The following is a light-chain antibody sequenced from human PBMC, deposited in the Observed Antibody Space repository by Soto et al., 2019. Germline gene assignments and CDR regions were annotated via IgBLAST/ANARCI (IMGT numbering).Light chain of an antibody. CDR2: AAS. V-gene: IGKV1-39*01. CDR3: QQRYSTPCT. CDR1: QGISSY. J-gene: IGKJ1*01. Sequence: DIQMTQSPSSLSASVGDRVTITCRASQGISSYLNWYQQKPGKAPKLLSYAASSLQSGVPSRFSSSRSRTHFTITINSLPPEDFATYYCQQRYSTPCTFGQATKVEIK.